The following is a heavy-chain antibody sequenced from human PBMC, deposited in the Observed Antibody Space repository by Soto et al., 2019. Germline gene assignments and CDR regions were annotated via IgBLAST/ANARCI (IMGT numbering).Heavy chain of an antibody. CDR2: INDKGGSP. D-gene: IGHD3-10*01. CDR3: ARSVRSLSWFDS. V-gene: IGHV3-74*01. Sequence: GGSLRLSCAASGFTFSNYWMHWVRQAPGKGLVWISRINDKGGSPTYADSVKGRFTISRDNVKNTLYLQMNSLRAEDTGVYYCARSVRSLSWFDSWGQGTLVTVLL. J-gene: IGHJ5*01. CDR1: GFTFSNYW.